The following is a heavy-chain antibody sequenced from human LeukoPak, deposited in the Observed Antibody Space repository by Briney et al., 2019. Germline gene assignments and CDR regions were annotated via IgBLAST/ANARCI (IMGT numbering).Heavy chain of an antibody. V-gene: IGHV3-48*01. Sequence: QPGGSLRLSCAASGFTFSSYSMNWVRQAPGKGLEWVSYISSSSSTIYYADSVKGRFTISRDNAKNSLYLQMNSLRAEDTAVYYCARDRYSTCDYWGQGTLVTVSS. CDR3: ARDRYSTCDY. J-gene: IGHJ4*02. CDR1: GFTFSSYS. D-gene: IGHD6-13*01. CDR2: ISSSSSTI.